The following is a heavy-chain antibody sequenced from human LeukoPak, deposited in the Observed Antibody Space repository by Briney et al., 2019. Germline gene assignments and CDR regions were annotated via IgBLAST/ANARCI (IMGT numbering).Heavy chain of an antibody. J-gene: IGHJ4*02. D-gene: IGHD5-24*01. CDR3: ARQTERDAYNRY. CDR1: GFTFSNYW. V-gene: IGHV3-7*05. CDR2: IKQDGSEK. Sequence: GGSLRLSCAASGFTFSNYWMIWVRQAPGKGLEWVANIKQDGSEKNYVDSVKGRFTISRDNAKNSLYLQMSSLRADDTAVYYCARQTERDAYNRYWGQGTPVTVSS.